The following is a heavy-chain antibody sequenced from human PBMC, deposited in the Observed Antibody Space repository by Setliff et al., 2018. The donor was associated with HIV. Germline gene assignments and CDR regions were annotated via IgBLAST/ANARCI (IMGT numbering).Heavy chain of an antibody. V-gene: IGHV3-7*01. Sequence: GGSLRLSCVASGLPFYNYWMTWLRRAPGRGLEWVANIKQDGSDMHYIESVKGRFTIFRDNAKNSVFLQMNSLRAEGTGVYYCATQTGFYNSHWYDYWGQGTMVTVSS. CDR3: ATQTGFYNSHWYDY. CDR1: GLPFYNYW. CDR2: IKQDGSDM. D-gene: IGHD6-13*01. J-gene: IGHJ4*02.